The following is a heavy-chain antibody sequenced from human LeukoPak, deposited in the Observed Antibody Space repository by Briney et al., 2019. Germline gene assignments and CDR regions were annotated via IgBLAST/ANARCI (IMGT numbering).Heavy chain of an antibody. CDR3: ARERVVLRRWFDP. J-gene: IGHJ5*02. CDR1: GGSISSGDYY. CDR2: IYYSGSI. D-gene: IGHD2/OR15-2a*01. V-gene: IGHV4-30-4*01. Sequence: SQTLSLTCTVSGGSISSGDYYWSWIRQPPGKGLEWIGYIYYSGSIYYNPSLKSRVTISVDTSKNQFSLKLSSVTAADTAVYYCARERVVLRRWFDPWGQGTLVTVSS.